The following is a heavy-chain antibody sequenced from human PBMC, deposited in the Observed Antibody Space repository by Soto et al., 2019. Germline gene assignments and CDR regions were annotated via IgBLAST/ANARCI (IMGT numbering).Heavy chain of an antibody. D-gene: IGHD5-18*01. CDR2: IYWDDDQ. CDR3: AYSGVGVWGNGYGCFDY. CDR1: GFSLSTSGVG. J-gene: IGHJ4*02. V-gene: IGHV2-5*02. Sequence: QITLKEPGPTLVKPTQTLTLTCTFSGFSLSTSGVGVGWIRQPPGKALEWLAVIYWDDDQRYSPSLKNRLTITKDTSKNQVVLTMTNMDPVDTVTYYCAYSGVGVWGNGYGCFDYWGQGTLVTVSS.